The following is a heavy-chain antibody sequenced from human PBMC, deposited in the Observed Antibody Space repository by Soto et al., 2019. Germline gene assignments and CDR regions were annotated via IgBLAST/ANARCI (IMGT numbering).Heavy chain of an antibody. CDR3: AKGRDSTLLRWQYFDN. V-gene: IGHV3-30*18. CDR1: GFTFSLYG. J-gene: IGHJ4*02. D-gene: IGHD4-4*01. Sequence: QVQLVESGGDVIHSGKSLRLSCAVSGFTFSLYGMHWIRQAPVKGLEWVAFISYEGRNKYYADSVKGRFTISRDNSKNTVSLQMDSLRPEDTAVYYCAKGRDSTLLRWQYFDNWGQGTQVTVSS. CDR2: ISYEGRNK.